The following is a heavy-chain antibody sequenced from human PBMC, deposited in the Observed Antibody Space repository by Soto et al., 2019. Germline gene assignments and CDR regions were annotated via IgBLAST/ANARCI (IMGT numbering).Heavy chain of an antibody. CDR3: ARVGPPSDV. CDR1: GFALSGSW. CDR2: INGDGSAT. J-gene: IGHJ6*02. V-gene: IGHV3-74*01. Sequence: GGSLRLSCAASGFALSGSWMHWVRQGPGKGLVWVSRINGDGSATSYADSVKGRFTISRDNAKNSLYLQMNSLRAEDTAVYYCARVGPPSDVWGQGTTVTVSS.